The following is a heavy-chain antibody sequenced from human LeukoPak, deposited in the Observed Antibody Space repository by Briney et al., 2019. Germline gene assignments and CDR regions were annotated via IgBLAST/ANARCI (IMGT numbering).Heavy chain of an antibody. CDR2: IYYSGST. D-gene: IGHD2-15*01. CDR1: GASISSYY. CDR3: ARVLSDRFDS. J-gene: IGHJ4*02. V-gene: IGHV4-59*01. Sequence: PSETLSLICTVYGASISSYYWSWIRQPPGKGLEWIGYIYYSGSTNYNPSLKSRVTISVDTSKNQFSLKLSSVTAADTVVYYCARVLSDRFDSWGQGTLVTVSS.